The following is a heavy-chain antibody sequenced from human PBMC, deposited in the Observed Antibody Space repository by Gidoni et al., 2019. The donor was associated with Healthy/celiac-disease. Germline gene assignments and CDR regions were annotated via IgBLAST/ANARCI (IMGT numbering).Heavy chain of an antibody. Sequence: VQLQQWGPGLLKPSQTLSLPCAVYGGSFSGYSWSWIRQPPGKGLEWIGEINHSGSTNYNPSLKSRVTISVDTSKNQFSLKLSSVTAADTAVYYCARGLRITMIVVVIYDAFDIWGQGTMVTVSS. CDR3: ARGLRITMIVVVIYDAFDI. CDR2: INHSGST. J-gene: IGHJ3*02. CDR1: GGSFSGYS. V-gene: IGHV4-34*01. D-gene: IGHD3-22*01.